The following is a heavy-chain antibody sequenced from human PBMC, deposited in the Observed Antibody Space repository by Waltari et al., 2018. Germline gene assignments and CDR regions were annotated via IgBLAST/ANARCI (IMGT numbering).Heavy chain of an antibody. V-gene: IGHV4-59*01. CDR3: ARAGYYYDSSGYSPFDY. CDR1: GSSISSFY. D-gene: IGHD3-22*01. CDR2: ISYSGGN. J-gene: IGHJ4*02. Sequence: QVQLQESGPGLVKPSETLSLTCTVSGSSISSFYWTWIRQPPGKGLEWIGYISYSGGNNYNPSLKSRVIISVDMSKNQFYLNLSSVTAADTAVYYCARAGYYYDSSGYSPFDYWGQGALVTVSS.